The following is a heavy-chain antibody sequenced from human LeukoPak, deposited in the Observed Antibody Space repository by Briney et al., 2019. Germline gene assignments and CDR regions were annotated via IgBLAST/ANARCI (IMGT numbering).Heavy chain of an antibody. V-gene: IGHV3-48*04. Sequence: PGGSLRLSCAASGFTFSAYNMNWVRQAPGKGLEWLSFIRGSGGTIYYAASVKGRFTISRDNAKNSPYLQMNSLRAEDTAVYYCVRDSFDSTGQYYFDYWGLGTLVTVSS. CDR3: VRDSFDSTGQYYFDY. D-gene: IGHD3-22*01. CDR2: IRGSGGTI. J-gene: IGHJ4*02. CDR1: GFTFSAYN.